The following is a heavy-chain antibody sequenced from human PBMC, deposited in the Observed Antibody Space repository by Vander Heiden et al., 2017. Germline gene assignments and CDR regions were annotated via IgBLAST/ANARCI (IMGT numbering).Heavy chain of an antibody. V-gene: IGHV3-73*02. CDR3: IRRQMETFTRWY. Sequence: EVQLVESGGGLVQPGGSLKLSCAASGFPFSGSDFGWVRQAPGKGLEWAGRIKTKAENYATAYAASVEGRFTITRDDSKNTVYLQMDSLTTEDTAVYYCIRRQMETFTRWYWAQGILVTVSS. CDR2: IKTKAENYAT. J-gene: IGHJ4*02. D-gene: IGHD1-1*01. CDR1: GFPFSGSD.